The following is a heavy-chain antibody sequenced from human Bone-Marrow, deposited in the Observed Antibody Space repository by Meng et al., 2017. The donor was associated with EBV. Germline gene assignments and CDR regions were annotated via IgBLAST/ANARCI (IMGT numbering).Heavy chain of an antibody. Sequence: QVQLQSWGAGLLRHSETLSLTCAGYGGSFSGYYWSWIRQPPGKGLEWIGEINHSGSTNYSPSLKSRVTISVDTSKNQFSLKLSSVTAADTAVYYCARSAKGYFGLWGRGTLVTVSS. V-gene: IGHV4-34*01. CDR1: GGSFSGYY. CDR2: INHSGST. J-gene: IGHJ2*01. CDR3: ARSAKGYFGL.